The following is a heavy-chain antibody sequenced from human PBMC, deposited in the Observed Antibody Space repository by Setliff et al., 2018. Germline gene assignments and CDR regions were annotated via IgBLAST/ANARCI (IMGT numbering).Heavy chain of an antibody. CDR1: GFTFSSYS. Sequence: GGSLRLSCVASGFTFSSYSMNWVRQAPGKGLEWVASSSTTGRYLFYADSVKGRFTISRDNAQNALYLEMNRLKAEDTAVYYCAGAGGGHIVVATLDFDTWGQGTLVTVSS. CDR3: AGAGGGHIVVATLDFDT. V-gene: IGHV3-21*06. J-gene: IGHJ3*02. CDR2: SSTTGRYL. D-gene: IGHD2-21*01.